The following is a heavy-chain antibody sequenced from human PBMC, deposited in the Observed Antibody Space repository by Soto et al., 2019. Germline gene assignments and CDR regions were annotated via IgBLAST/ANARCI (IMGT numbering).Heavy chain of an antibody. Sequence: GGSLRLSCAASGFTFSSYGMHWVRQAPGKGLEWVAVIWYDGSNKYYADSVKGRFTISRDNSTSTAYMELRSLRSDDTAVYYCARAGVTMARFDYWGQGTLVTVSS. CDR3: ARAGVTMARFDY. V-gene: IGHV3-33*01. CDR2: IWYDGSNK. CDR1: GFTFSSYG. J-gene: IGHJ4*02. D-gene: IGHD3-10*01.